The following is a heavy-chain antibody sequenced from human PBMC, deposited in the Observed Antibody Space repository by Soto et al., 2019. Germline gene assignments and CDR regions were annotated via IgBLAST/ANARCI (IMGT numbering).Heavy chain of an antibody. D-gene: IGHD3-9*01. CDR2: IYYSGST. Sequence: SETLSLTCTVSGGSISSSSYYWGWIRQPPGKGLEWIGSIYYSGSTYYNPSLKSRVTISVDTSKNQFSLKLSSVTAADTAVYYCARQKFDEESQLRYFDWSLLPTLNYFDYWGQGTLVTVSS. V-gene: IGHV4-39*01. CDR1: GGSISSSSYY. CDR3: ARQKFDEESQLRYFDWSLLPTLNYFDY. J-gene: IGHJ4*02.